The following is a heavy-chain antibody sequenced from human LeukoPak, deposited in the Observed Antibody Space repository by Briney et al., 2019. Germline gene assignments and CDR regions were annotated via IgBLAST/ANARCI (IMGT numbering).Heavy chain of an antibody. J-gene: IGHJ4*02. CDR1: GGSISSYY. D-gene: IGHD1-26*01. CDR3: ARARVGATNNFDY. CDR2: IYYSGST. V-gene: IGHV4-59*01. Sequence: SETLSLTCTVPGGSISSYYWSWIRQPPGKGLEWIGYIYYSGSTNYNPSLKSRVTISVDTSKNQFSLKLSSVTAADTAVYYCARARVGATNNFDYWGQGTLVTVSS.